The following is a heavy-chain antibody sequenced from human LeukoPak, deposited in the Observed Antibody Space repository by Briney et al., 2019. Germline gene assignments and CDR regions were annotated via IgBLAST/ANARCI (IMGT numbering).Heavy chain of an antibody. J-gene: IGHJ4*02. CDR2: INHSGST. CDR1: GGSFSGYY. CDR3: ARGISRQLQSKGLDY. Sequence: SETLSLTCAVYGGSFSGYYWSWIRQPPGKGLEWIGEINHSGSTNYNPSLKSRVTISVDTSKNQFSLKLSSVTAADTAVYYCARGISRQLQSKGLDYWGQGTPVTVSS. D-gene: IGHD2-2*01. V-gene: IGHV4-34*01.